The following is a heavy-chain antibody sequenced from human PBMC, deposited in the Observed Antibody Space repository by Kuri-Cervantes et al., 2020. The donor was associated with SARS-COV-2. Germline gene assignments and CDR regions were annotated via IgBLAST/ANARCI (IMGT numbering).Heavy chain of an antibody. Sequence: GESLKISCAASGFTFNSYEMNWVRQAPGKGLEWVSDISSSGSTIYYADSVKGRFTISRDNAKNSLYLQMNSLRAEDTAVYYCARDSCSSTSCYHYYMDVWGKGTTVTVSS. J-gene: IGHJ6*03. V-gene: IGHV3-48*03. CDR2: ISSSGSTI. CDR1: GFTFNSYE. D-gene: IGHD2-2*01. CDR3: ARDSCSSTSCYHYYMDV.